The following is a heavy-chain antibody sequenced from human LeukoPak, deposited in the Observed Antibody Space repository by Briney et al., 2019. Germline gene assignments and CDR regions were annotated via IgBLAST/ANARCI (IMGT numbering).Heavy chain of an antibody. J-gene: IGHJ4*02. CDR1: GFTFSSYT. D-gene: IGHD6-13*01. V-gene: IGHV3-21*01. CDR2: ISSSSSYI. CDR3: ARDQAAAGNCFDY. Sequence: GGSLRLSCAASGFTFSSYTMNWVRQAPGKGLEWVSSISSSSSYIYYADSVKGRFTISRDNAKNSLYLQMNSLRAEDTAVYYCARDQAAAGNCFDYWGEGTLGTVSS.